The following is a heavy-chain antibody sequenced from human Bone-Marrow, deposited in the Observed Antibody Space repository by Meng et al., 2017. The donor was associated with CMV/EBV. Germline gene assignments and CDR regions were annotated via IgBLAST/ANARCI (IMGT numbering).Heavy chain of an antibody. D-gene: IGHD3-3*01. CDR1: GYTFTGYY. CDR3: ARDCSSVGDFWSGYYYYYYGMDV. J-gene: IGHJ6*02. V-gene: IGHV1-2*02. Sequence: ASVKGSCKASGYTFTGYYMHWVRQAPGQGLECMGWINPNSGGTNYAQKFQGRVTMTRDTSISTAYMELSRLRSDDTAVYYCARDCSSVGDFWSGYYYYYYGMDVWGQGTTVTVSS. CDR2: INPNSGGT.